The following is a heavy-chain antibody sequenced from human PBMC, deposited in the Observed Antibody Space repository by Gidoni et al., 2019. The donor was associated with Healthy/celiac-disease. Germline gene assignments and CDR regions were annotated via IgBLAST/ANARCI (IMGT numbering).Heavy chain of an antibody. V-gene: IGHV1-69*01. CDR2: IIPIFGTA. J-gene: IGHJ4*02. CDR3: ARSDYYYDSSGYYPYDY. D-gene: IGHD3-22*01. Sequence: QVQLVQSGAAVKKPGSSVKVSCKASGCTFSSYAISWVRQAPGQGLEWMGGIIPIFGTANYAQKFQGRVTITADESTSTAYMELSSLRSEDTAVYYCARSDYYYDSSGYYPYDYWGQGTLVTVSS. CDR1: GCTFSSYA.